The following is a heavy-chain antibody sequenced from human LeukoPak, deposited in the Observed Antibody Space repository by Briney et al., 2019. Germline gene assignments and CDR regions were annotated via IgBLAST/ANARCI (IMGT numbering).Heavy chain of an antibody. CDR1: GGSISSYY. V-gene: IGHV4-59*08. J-gene: IGHJ4*02. CDR2: IYYSGST. CDR3: ARADSGSYSLYFDY. Sequence: SETLSLTCTVSGGSISSYYWSWLRQPPGKGLEWIGYIYYSGSTNYNPSLKSRVTISVDTSKNQFSLKLSSVTAADTAVYCCARADSGSYSLYFDYWGQGTLVTVSS. D-gene: IGHD1-26*01.